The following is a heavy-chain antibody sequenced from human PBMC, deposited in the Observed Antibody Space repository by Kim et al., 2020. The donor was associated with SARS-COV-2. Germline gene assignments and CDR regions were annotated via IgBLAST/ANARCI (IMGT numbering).Heavy chain of an antibody. CDR2: ISSSSSYI. J-gene: IGHJ5*02. Sequence: GGSLRLSCAASGFTFSSYSMNWVRQAPGKGLEWVSSISSSSSYIYYADSVKGRFTISRDNAKNSLYLQMNSLRAEDTAVYYCAREAPSPWGSSWDNWFDPWGQGTLVTVSS. CDR1: GFTFSSYS. CDR3: AREAPSPWGSSWDNWFDP. D-gene: IGHD6-13*01. V-gene: IGHV3-21*01.